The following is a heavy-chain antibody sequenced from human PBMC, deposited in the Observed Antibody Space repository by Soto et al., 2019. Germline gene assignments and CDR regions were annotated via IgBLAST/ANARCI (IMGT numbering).Heavy chain of an antibody. D-gene: IGHD6-19*01. CDR3: VKDGSSGWPYFYDMDV. V-gene: IGHV3-30*18. J-gene: IGHJ6*02. CDR1: GFTFSSYG. CDR2: ISYDGRNK. Sequence: QVQLVESGGGVVQPGRSLRLSCAASGFTFSSYGMHWVRQAPGKGLEWVAVISYDGRNKYYADAVKGRFTISRDNSKNTLYLQMSSLRAEDTALYYCVKDGSSGWPYFYDMDVWGQGTTVTVSS.